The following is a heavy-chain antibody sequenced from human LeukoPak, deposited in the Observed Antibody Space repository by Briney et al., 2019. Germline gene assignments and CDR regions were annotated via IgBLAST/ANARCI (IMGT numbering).Heavy chain of an antibody. V-gene: IGHV4-38-2*02. CDR3: ARLSGIYCDRGSCFNYFDS. CDR2: IYHSGST. D-gene: IGHD2-15*01. Sequence: SETLSLTCTVSGYSISSGYYWGWIRQPPRKGLEWIGSIYHSGSTFYNPSLKSRVTISVDTSKNQFPLRLTSVTAADTAVYYCARLSGIYCDRGSCFNYFDSWGQGALVTVSS. J-gene: IGHJ5*01. CDR1: GYSISSGYY.